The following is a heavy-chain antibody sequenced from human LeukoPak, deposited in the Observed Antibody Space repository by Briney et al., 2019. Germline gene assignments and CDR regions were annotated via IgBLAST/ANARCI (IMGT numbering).Heavy chain of an antibody. Sequence: GGSLRLSCVASGLTFSSYSMSWVRQAPGKGLEWVSSISPYGDSTYYSDSVKGRFTISRDNSKNALYLQLNSLRAEDTAVYFRAKGARTMTTDYWGQGSLVTVSS. CDR1: GLTFSSYS. CDR2: ISPYGDST. D-gene: IGHD4-17*01. CDR3: AKGARTMTTDY. V-gene: IGHV3-23*01. J-gene: IGHJ4*02.